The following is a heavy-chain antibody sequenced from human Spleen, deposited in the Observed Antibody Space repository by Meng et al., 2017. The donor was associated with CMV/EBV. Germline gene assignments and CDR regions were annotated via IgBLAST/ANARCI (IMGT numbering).Heavy chain of an antibody. Sequence: QVQLQESGPGLVKPSQTLSLTCTVSGDAINSTDYSWSWVRQPPGKGLEWIGYIYYSGSRYYNPSLKSRVTISVDTSKNQFSLKLSSVTAADTAVYYCARVTGKIYYDGSGYPEAFDYWGQGTLVTVSS. J-gene: IGHJ4*02. CDR1: GDAINSTDYS. CDR2: IYYSGSR. CDR3: ARVTGKIYYDGSGYPEAFDY. V-gene: IGHV4-30-4*01. D-gene: IGHD3-22*01.